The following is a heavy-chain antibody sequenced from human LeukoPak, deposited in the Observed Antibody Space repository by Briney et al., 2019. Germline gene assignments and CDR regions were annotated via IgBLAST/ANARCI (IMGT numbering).Heavy chain of an antibody. CDR2: ISYDGSEK. Sequence: GGSLRLSCGASGFTFSRFAMHWVRQAPGKGLEWAAIISYDGSEKYYADSVKGRFTISRDNSKNTLYLQVNSLRAEDTAVFYCARGTDYVWGSFRFSFHMDVWGKGTTVTVSS. D-gene: IGHD3-16*02. V-gene: IGHV3-30*01. CDR1: GFTFSRFA. J-gene: IGHJ6*03. CDR3: ARGTDYVWGSFRFSFHMDV.